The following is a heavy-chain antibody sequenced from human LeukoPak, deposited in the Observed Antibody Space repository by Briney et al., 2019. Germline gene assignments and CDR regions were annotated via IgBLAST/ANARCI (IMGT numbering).Heavy chain of an antibody. CDR2: LNTDGTGT. CDR3: ARDQLDRTPGYYFDY. V-gene: IGHV3-74*01. Sequence: PGGSLRLSCAASGFTFNLYWMHWVRQAPGKGLVWVSRLNTDGTGTTYADSVRGRFTISRDNARNTLYLQMNSLRAEDTAVYYCARDQLDRTPGYYFDYWGQGTLVTVSS. D-gene: IGHD1-1*01. J-gene: IGHJ4*02. CDR1: GFTFNLYW.